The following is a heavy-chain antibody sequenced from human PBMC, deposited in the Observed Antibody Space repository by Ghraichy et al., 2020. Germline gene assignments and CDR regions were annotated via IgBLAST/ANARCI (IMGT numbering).Heavy chain of an antibody. CDR1: GVPIATDSY. CDR2: VSQRGAT. CDR3: ARPPWGVFAFDV. Sequence: SETLSLTCTVSGVPIATDSYWTWVRQSPGKGLEWIGEVSQRGATHYNPSLASRVTIFLDKSKNEIYLRLTSVTAADTAVYFCARPPWGVFAFDVWGQGTTLTVSS. J-gene: IGHJ3*01. D-gene: IGHD3-10*01. V-gene: IGHV4-4*02.